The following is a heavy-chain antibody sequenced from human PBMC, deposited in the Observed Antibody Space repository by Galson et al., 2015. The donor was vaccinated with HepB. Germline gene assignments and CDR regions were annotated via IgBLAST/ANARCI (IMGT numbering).Heavy chain of an antibody. V-gene: IGHV1-18*04. D-gene: IGHD6-13*01. CDR2: ISAYNGNT. Sequence: SVKVSCKASGYTFTSYGISWVRQAPGQGLEWMGWISAYNGNTNYAQKLQGRVTMTTDTSTSTAYMELRSLRSDDTAVYYCARDWGIAAAGTSVGYWGQGTLVTVSS. J-gene: IGHJ4*02. CDR1: GYTFTSYG. CDR3: ARDWGIAAAGTSVGY.